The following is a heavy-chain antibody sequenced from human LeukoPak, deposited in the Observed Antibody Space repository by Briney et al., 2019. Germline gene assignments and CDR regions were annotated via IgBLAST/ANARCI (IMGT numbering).Heavy chain of an antibody. D-gene: IGHD5-24*01. CDR3: ARARRDGYNLFDL. CDR1: GFAFSTYA. V-gene: IGHV3-64*01. CDR2: INNNGGNT. J-gene: IGHJ2*01. Sequence: GGSLRLSCAASGFAFSTYAMHWVRQAPGKGLEYVPAINNNGGNTYYASSVKDRFTIARDNSKNTLYLQMGSLRLEDMAVYYCARARRDGYNLFDLWGRGILVTVSA.